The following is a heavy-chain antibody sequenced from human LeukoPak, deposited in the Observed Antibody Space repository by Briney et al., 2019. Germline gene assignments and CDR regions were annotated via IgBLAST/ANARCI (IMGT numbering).Heavy chain of an antibody. CDR2: IYYSGST. CDR3: ARVYSGSFDY. Sequence: SETLSLTCTVSGGSISSYYWSWIRQPPGKGLEWIGDIYYSGSTNYNPSLKSRVTISVDTSKNQFSLKLSSVTAADTAVYYCARVYSGSFDYWGQGTLVTVSS. V-gene: IGHV4-59*01. D-gene: IGHD1-26*01. CDR1: GGSISSYY. J-gene: IGHJ4*02.